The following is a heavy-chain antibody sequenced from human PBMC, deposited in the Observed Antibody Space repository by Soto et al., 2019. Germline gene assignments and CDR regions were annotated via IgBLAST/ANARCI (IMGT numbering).Heavy chain of an antibody. D-gene: IGHD3-10*01. J-gene: IGHJ4*02. Sequence: QVQLVESGGGVVQPGRSLRLSCAASGFTFSSYGMHWVRQAPGKGLEWVAVIWYDGSNKYYADSVKGRFTISRDNSKNTLYLQMNGLRAEDTAVYYCARDRYYGSGSYWFDYWGQGTLVTVSS. CDR1: GFTFSSYG. CDR2: IWYDGSNK. CDR3: ARDRYYGSGSYWFDY. V-gene: IGHV3-33*01.